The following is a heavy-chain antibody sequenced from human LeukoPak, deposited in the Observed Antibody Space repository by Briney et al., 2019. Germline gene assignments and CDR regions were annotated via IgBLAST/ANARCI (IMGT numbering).Heavy chain of an antibody. CDR1: GVSISFGGYY. V-gene: IGHV4-61*02. CDR3: ARDSKVGGGGFDY. CDR2: IYTSGST. J-gene: IGHJ4*02. D-gene: IGHD1-26*01. Sequence: SETLSLTCTVSGVSISFGGYYWSWIRQPAGKGLEWIGRIYTSGSTNYNPSLKSRVTISVDTSKNQFSLKLSSVTAADTAVYYCARDSKVGGGGFDYWGQGTLVTVSS.